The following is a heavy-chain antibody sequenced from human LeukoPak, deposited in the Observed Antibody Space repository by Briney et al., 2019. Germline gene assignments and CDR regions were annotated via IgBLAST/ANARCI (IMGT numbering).Heavy chain of an antibody. J-gene: IGHJ3*02. CDR3: ARATTLGPAAMIEGAFDI. Sequence: PGGSLRLSCAASGFTFSSYAMSWVRQAPGKGLEWVSSISSSSSYIYYADSVKGRFTISRDNAKNSLYLQMNSLRAEDTAVYYCARATTLGPAAMIEGAFDIWGQGTMVTVSS. V-gene: IGHV3-21*01. CDR2: ISSSSSYI. CDR1: GFTFSSYA. D-gene: IGHD2-2*01.